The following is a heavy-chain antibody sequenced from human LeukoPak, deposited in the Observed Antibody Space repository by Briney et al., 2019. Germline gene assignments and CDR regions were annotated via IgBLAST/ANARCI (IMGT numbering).Heavy chain of an antibody. V-gene: IGHV3-53*01. J-gene: IGHJ5*02. Sequence: GGSLRLSCAASGFTFSDYYMSWIRQAPGKGLEWVSVIYSGGSTYYADSVKGRFTISRDNSKNTLYLQMNSLRAEDTAVYYCARDVAVAGYNWFDPWGQGTLVTVSS. CDR3: ARDVAVAGYNWFDP. CDR2: IYSGGST. CDR1: GFTFSDYY. D-gene: IGHD6-19*01.